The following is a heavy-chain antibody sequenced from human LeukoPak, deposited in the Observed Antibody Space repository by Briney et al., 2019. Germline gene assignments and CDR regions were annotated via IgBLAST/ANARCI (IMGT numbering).Heavy chain of an antibody. D-gene: IGHD6-13*01. J-gene: IGHJ4*02. CDR3: ARSAAGTLR. CDR1: GGSFSGYY. V-gene: IGHV4-34*01. Sequence: SETLSLTCAVYGGSFSGYYWSWIRQPPGKGLEWIGEINHSGSTNYNPSLKSRVTISVDTSKNQFSLKLSSVTAADTAVYYCARSAAGTLRWGQGTLVTVSS. CDR2: INHSGST.